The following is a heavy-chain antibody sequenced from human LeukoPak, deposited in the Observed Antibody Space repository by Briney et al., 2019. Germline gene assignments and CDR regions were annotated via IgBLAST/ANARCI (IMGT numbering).Heavy chain of an antibody. CDR1: GFTFSSYA. J-gene: IGHJ4*02. CDR3: ARVPTSIAARYFDY. Sequence: GGSLRLSCAASGFTFSSYAMHWVRQAPGKGLEWVAVISYDGSNKYYADSVKGRFTISRDNSKNMLYLQMNSLRAEDTAVYYCARVPTSIAARYFDYWGQGTLVTVSS. CDR2: ISYDGSNK. D-gene: IGHD6-6*01. V-gene: IGHV3-30*04.